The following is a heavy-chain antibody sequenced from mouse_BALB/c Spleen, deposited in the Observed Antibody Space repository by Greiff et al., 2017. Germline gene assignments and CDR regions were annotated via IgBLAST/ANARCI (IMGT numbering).Heavy chain of an antibody. CDR3: AKGADDYAWFAY. J-gene: IGHJ3*01. V-gene: IGHV2-3*01. CDR2: IWGDGST. Sequence: VMLVESGPGLVAPSQSLSITCPASGFSLTSYGVSWVRQPPGKGLEWLGVIWGDGSTNYHSALISRLSISKDNSKSQVFLKLNSLQSDDTATYYCAKGADDYAWFAYWGQGTLVTVSA. CDR1: GFSLTSYG. D-gene: IGHD2-4*01.